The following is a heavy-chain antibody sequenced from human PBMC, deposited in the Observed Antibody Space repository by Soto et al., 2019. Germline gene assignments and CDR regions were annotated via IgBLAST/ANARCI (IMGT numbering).Heavy chain of an antibody. Sequence: GGSLRLSCAASGFTFSSYSMNWVRQAPGKGLEWVSSISSSSSYIYYADSVKGRFTISSDNAKNSLYLQMNSLRAEHTAMYYCARDGWLQFQSSDYWGQGTLVTVSS. CDR1: GFTFSSYS. J-gene: IGHJ4*02. CDR3: ARDGWLQFQSSDY. CDR2: ISSSSSYI. D-gene: IGHD5-12*01. V-gene: IGHV3-21*01.